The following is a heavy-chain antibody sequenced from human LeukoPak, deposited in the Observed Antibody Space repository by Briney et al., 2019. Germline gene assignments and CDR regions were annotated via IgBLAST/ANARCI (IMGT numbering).Heavy chain of an antibody. V-gene: IGHV1-18*04. CDR1: GYTXTGYY. D-gene: IGHD2-2*01. CDR3: ARDGTSTDDY. Sequence: ASVKVSCKASGYTXTGYYMHGVRQAPGQGLEWMGWISGNDDNPNYGQKFQGRFTVTTDSSTNTAYMELRNLRLDDTAVYYCARDGTSTDDYWGQGTLVTVSS. CDR2: ISGNDDNP. J-gene: IGHJ4*02.